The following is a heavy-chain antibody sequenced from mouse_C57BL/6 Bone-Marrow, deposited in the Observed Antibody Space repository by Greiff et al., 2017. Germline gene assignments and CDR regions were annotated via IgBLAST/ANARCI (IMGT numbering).Heavy chain of an antibody. J-gene: IGHJ3*01. Sequence: EVKLMESGPELVKPGDSVKISCKASGYSFTGYFMNWVMQSHGKSLEWIGRINPYNGDTFYNQKFKGKATLTVDKSSSTAHMELRSLTSEDSAVYYCARFYYYGSRGFAYWGQGTLVTVSA. CDR2: INPYNGDT. V-gene: IGHV1-20*01. CDR3: ARFYYYGSRGFAY. CDR1: GYSFTGYF. D-gene: IGHD1-1*01.